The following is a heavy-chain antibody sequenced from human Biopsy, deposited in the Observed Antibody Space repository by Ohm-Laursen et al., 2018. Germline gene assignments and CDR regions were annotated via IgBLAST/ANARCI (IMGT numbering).Heavy chain of an antibody. D-gene: IGHD3-22*01. CDR3: ARGDYFDSNGYFWFDP. Sequence: SETLSLTCTVSGGSISSGGSYWSWIRQSPGKGLEWIGYIFNSANTYYNPSLKNLITISGDTSKNQFSLKLNSVTAADTAVYYCARGDYFDSNGYFWFDPWGQGTLVTVSS. V-gene: IGHV4-31*01. CDR2: IFNSANT. CDR1: GGSISSGGSY. J-gene: IGHJ5*02.